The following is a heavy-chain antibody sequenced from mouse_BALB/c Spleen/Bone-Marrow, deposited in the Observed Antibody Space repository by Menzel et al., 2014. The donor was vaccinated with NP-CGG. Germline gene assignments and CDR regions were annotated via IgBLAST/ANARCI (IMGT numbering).Heavy chain of an antibody. V-gene: IGHV1-87*01. Sequence: QVQPQQSGAELARPGASVKLFCKASGYTFTSYWMQWVKKRPGQGLEWIGAIYPGDGNTRYAQKFKGKATLTVDKSSSTAYMQLSILASEDSAIYFCARDDYFGTSHLPMDYWGQGTSVTVS. CDR3: ARDDYFGTSHLPMDY. CDR1: GYTFTSYW. J-gene: IGHJ4*01. CDR2: IYPGDGNT. D-gene: IGHD1-1*01.